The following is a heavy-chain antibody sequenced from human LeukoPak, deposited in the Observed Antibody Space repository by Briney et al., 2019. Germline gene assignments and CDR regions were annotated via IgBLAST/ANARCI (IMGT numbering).Heavy chain of an antibody. Sequence: PGGSLRLSCAASGFTFSRHNMNWARQAPGKGLEWVSSISSSSSYIYYADSVKGRFTISRDNARNSLYLQMNSLRAEDTAVYYCARDRGRYYMDVWGKGTTVTISS. CDR2: ISSSSSYI. D-gene: IGHD6-25*01. CDR3: ARDRGRYYMDV. V-gene: IGHV3-21*01. J-gene: IGHJ6*03. CDR1: GFTFSRHN.